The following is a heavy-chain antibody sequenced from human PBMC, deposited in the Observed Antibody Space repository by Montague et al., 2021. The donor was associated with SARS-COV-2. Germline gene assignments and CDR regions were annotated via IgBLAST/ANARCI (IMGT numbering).Heavy chain of an antibody. CDR3: AKDLRVSSSWYEADYSQQ. D-gene: IGHD6-13*01. CDR1: GFSLSTYG. J-gene: IGHJ1*01. Sequence: LTLTCTFSGFSLSTYGVGAGWVRQAPGKGLEWVSTISGSGDITYYADPVKGRFTIFRDNSKNTVYLQMTSLRAEDTAVFFCAKDLRVSSSWYEADYSQQWGQGTLVTVSS. V-gene: IGHV3-23*01. CDR2: ISGSGDIT.